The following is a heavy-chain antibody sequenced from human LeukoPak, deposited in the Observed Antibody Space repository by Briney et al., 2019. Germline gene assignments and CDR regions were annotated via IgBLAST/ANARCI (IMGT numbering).Heavy chain of an antibody. V-gene: IGHV3-43*02. Sequence: TGGSLRLSCAASGITFDDYAMHWVRQAPGKGLEWVSLIRGDGGSTYYADSVKGRFTISRDNSKNSLFLQMNSLRTDDTALYYCAKDVAVVAAKNFDHWGQGTLVTVSS. CDR2: IRGDGGST. CDR3: AKDVAVVAAKNFDH. J-gene: IGHJ4*02. CDR1: GITFDDYA. D-gene: IGHD2-21*02.